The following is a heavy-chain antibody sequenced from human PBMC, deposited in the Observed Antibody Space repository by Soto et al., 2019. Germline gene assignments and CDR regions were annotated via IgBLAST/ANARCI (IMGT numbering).Heavy chain of an antibody. Sequence: ASVKVSCKASGYTFTSYAMHWVRQAPGQRLEWMGWINAGNGNIKYSQKFQGRVTITRDTSASTAYMELSSLRSEDTAVYYCARVFPNSSSRYNSSDPWGPGLLVTVSS. CDR3: ARVFPNSSSRYNSSDP. CDR1: GYTFTSYA. V-gene: IGHV1-3*01. D-gene: IGHD6-6*01. CDR2: INAGNGNI. J-gene: IGHJ5*02.